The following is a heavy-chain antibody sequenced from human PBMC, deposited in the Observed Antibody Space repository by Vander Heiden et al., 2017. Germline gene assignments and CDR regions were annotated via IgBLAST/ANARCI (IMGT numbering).Heavy chain of an antibody. Sequence: DVQLVQSGAEVRKPGESLRISCKGSANSFTNYYISWVRQMPGKGLEWMGRIDPSDSYTNYSPSFQGHVTISADESISTAYLQWSSLKASDTAMYYCARCYCGSGRCYCSDWGQGTLVTVSS. CDR2: IDPSDSYT. CDR3: ARCYCGSGRCYCSD. V-gene: IGHV5-10-1*03. D-gene: IGHD2-15*01. CDR1: ANSFTNYY. J-gene: IGHJ4*02.